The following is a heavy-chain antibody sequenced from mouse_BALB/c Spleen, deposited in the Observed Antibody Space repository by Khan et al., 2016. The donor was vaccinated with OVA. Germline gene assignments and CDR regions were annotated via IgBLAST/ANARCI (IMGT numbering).Heavy chain of an antibody. CDR3: ARGHYGNPFAY. Sequence: EVELVESGGGLVKPGGSLKLSCGASGFSFSDYYMYWVRQTPEKRLEWVATISDGGSYTYYKDSVKGRFTLSRDDAKNNLYMQMSSLKSEDTAMYYCARGHYGNPFAYWGQGTLVTVSA. CDR2: ISDGGSYT. CDR1: GFSFSDYY. J-gene: IGHJ3*01. V-gene: IGHV5-4*02. D-gene: IGHD2-1*01.